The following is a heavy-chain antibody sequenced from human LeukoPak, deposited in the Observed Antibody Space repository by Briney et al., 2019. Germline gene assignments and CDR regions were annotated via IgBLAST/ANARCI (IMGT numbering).Heavy chain of an antibody. V-gene: IGHV1-46*01. CDR1: GYTFTRYY. Sequence: ASVKVSCKASGYTFTRYYMHWLRQAPGQGLEWMGIINPSGGSTSYAQKFQGRVTMTRDTSTSTVYMELSSLRSEDTAVYYCARAGYYDSSGYYFDYWGQGTLVTVSS. CDR2: INPSGGST. J-gene: IGHJ4*02. CDR3: ARAGYYDSSGYYFDY. D-gene: IGHD3-22*01.